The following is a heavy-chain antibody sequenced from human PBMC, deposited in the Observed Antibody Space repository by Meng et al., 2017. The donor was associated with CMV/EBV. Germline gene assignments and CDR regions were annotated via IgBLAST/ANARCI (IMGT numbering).Heavy chain of an antibody. J-gene: IGHJ4*02. V-gene: IGHV3-48*04. Sequence: GESLKISCVVSGFTFSDYSMNWVRQAPGKGLEWVSYISSASSTKYYGDSVRGRFTISRDNAKNSLYLEMNSLRGDDTAVYYCTMSDYYSSSLHWGQGTLVTVSS. CDR3: TMSDYYSSSLH. D-gene: IGHD6-6*01. CDR2: ISSASSTK. CDR1: GFTFSDYS.